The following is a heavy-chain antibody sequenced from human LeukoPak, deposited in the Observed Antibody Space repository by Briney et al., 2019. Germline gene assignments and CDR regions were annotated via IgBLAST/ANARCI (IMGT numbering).Heavy chain of an antibody. CDR3: LVVMATIGEVY. CDR2: IIPIFGTA. CDR1: GGTFSSYA. Sequence: ASVTVSCTASGGTFSSYAISWVRQAPGQGLEWMGGIIPIFGTANYAQKFQGRVTITADESTSTAYMELSSLRSEDTAVYYCLVVMATIGEVYWGQGTLVTVSS. J-gene: IGHJ4*02. V-gene: IGHV1-69*13. D-gene: IGHD5-24*01.